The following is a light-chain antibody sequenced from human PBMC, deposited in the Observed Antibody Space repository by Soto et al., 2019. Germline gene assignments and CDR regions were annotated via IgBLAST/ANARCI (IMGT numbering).Light chain of an antibody. CDR2: DAS. J-gene: IGKJ4*01. CDR1: QSVSSY. CDR3: QQRFNWPLS. Sequence: EVVLTQSPATLSLSPGERVTLSCRASQSVSSYLLWYQQKPGQTPRLLIYDASNRSTGIPARFSGSGSGTDFTLTISSLEPEDFAVYSCQQRFNWPLSFGGGTKVEIK. V-gene: IGKV3-11*01.